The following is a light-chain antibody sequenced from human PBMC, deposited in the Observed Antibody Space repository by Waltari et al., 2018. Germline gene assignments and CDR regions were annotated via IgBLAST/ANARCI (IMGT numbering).Light chain of an antibody. CDR3: QQSYSTPFT. J-gene: IGKJ3*01. CDR1: QSISRH. Sequence: DIQMTQSPSSLSASVGARVTITCRASQSISRHLTWYQQKSGKAPKFLIHAASSLQSGVPSRFSGSGSGTDFTLTITSLQPEDFATYYCQQSYSTPFTFGPGTKVDVE. V-gene: IGKV1-39*01. CDR2: AAS.